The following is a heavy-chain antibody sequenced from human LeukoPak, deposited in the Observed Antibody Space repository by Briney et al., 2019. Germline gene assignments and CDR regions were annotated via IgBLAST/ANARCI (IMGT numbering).Heavy chain of an antibody. Sequence: SVKVSCKASGGTFSSYAISWVRQAPGQGLEWMGGIIPIFGTANYAQKFQGRVTITADESTSTAYMELSSLRSEDTAVYYCATHRSVITIFGDGPYNWFDPWGQGTLVTVSS. CDR1: GGTFSSYA. CDR2: IIPIFGTA. D-gene: IGHD3-3*01. V-gene: IGHV1-69*13. J-gene: IGHJ5*02. CDR3: ATHRSVITIFGDGPYNWFDP.